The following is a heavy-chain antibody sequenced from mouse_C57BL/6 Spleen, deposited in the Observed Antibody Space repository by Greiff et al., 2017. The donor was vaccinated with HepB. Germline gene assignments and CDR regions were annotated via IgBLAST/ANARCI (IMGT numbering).Heavy chain of an antibody. V-gene: IGHV1-52*01. CDR1: GYTFTSYW. Sequence: QVQLKQPGAELVRPGSSVKLSCKASGYTFTSYWMHWVKQRPIQGLEWIGNIDPSDSETHYNQKFKDKATLTVEKSSSTAYMQLSSLTSEDSAVYYCARGGVYYGSSYFDYWGQGTTLTVSS. CDR2: IDPSDSET. CDR3: ARGGVYYGSSYFDY. J-gene: IGHJ2*01. D-gene: IGHD1-1*01.